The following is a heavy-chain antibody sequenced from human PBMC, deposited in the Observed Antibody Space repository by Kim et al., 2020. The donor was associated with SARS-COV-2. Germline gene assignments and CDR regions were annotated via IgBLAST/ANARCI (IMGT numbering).Heavy chain of an antibody. D-gene: IGHD3-9*01. Sequence: PALKSRVTISVDTSKNQFSLKRSSVTAADTAVYYWARMPWRDILTGTFDYWGQGTLVTVSS. V-gene: IGHV4-34*01. J-gene: IGHJ4*02. CDR3: ARMPWRDILTGTFDY.